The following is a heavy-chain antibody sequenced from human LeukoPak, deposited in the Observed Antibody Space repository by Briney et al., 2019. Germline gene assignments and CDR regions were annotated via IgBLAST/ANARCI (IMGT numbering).Heavy chain of an antibody. CDR2: IRSKAYGGTT. CDR3: TRDSGYSYGYVLDY. D-gene: IGHD5-18*01. Sequence: GGSLRLSCTASGFTFGDYVMSWVRQAPGKGLEWVGFIRSKAYGGTTEYAASVKGKFTISRDDSKSIAYLQMNSLKTEDTAVYYCTRDSGYSYGYVLDYWGQGTLVTVSS. CDR1: GFTFGDYV. V-gene: IGHV3-49*04. J-gene: IGHJ4*02.